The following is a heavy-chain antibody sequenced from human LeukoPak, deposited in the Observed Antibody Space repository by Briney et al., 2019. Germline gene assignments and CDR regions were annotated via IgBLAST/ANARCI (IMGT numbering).Heavy chain of an antibody. J-gene: IGHJ3*02. V-gene: IGHV3-30-3*01. D-gene: IGHD4-17*01. CDR2: ISYDGSNK. CDR1: GFTFSSYA. CDR3: ARAGDGDQVDAFDI. Sequence: GGSLRLSCAASGFTFSSYAMHWVRQAPGKGLEWVAVISYDGSNKYYADPVKGRFTIPRDNSKNTLYLQMNSLRAEDTAVYYCARAGDGDQVDAFDIWGQGTMVTVSS.